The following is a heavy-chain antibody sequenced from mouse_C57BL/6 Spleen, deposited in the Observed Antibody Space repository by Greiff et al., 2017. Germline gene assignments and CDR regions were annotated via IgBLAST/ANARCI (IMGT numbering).Heavy chain of an antibody. CDR2: IDPGDGDT. D-gene: IGHD6-1*01. J-gene: IGHJ4*01. CDR3: ARALMYY. Sequence: QVQLQQSGPELVKPGASVKISCKASGYAFSCSWMNWVKQRPGKGLEWIGRIDPGDGDTNYNGKFKGKATLTADKSSSTAYMQLSSLTSEDSAVYFCARALMYYWGQGTSGTVSS. V-gene: IGHV1-82*01. CDR1: GYAFSCSW.